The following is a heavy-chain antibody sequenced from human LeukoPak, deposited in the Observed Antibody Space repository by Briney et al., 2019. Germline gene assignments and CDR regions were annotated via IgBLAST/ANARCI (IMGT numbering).Heavy chain of an antibody. V-gene: IGHV3-30-3*01. Sequence: GRSLRLSCAASGFTFSSYAMHWVRQAPGKGLEWVAVISYDGSNKYYADSVKGRFTISRDNSKNTLYLQMNSLRAEDTAVYYCARDRGGYCSSTSCFHDAFDIWGQGTMVTVSS. CDR2: ISYDGSNK. D-gene: IGHD2-2*01. CDR1: GFTFSSYA. J-gene: IGHJ3*02. CDR3: ARDRGGYCSSTSCFHDAFDI.